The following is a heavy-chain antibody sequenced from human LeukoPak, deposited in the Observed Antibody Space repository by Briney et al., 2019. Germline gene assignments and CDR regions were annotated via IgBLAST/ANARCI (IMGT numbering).Heavy chain of an antibody. CDR2: INPNHGGT. J-gene: IGHJ4*02. CDR1: GYTFTGYY. Sequence: GASVKVSCKASGYTFTGYYMHWVRQAPGQGLEWMGWINPNHGGTNYGQKFQGRVTMTRSTSTSTAYMELRSLRSDDTAVYYCARDEGGYCSGGSCYYFDYWGQGTLVTVSS. CDR3: ARDEGGYCSGGSCYYFDY. V-gene: IGHV1-2*02. D-gene: IGHD2-15*01.